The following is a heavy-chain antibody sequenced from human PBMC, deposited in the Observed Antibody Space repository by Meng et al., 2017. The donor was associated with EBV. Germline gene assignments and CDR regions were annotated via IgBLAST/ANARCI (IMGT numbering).Heavy chain of an antibody. V-gene: IGHV1-46*01. CDR2: INPSGGST. D-gene: IGHD2-21*01. CDR1: GYPFTRYY. J-gene: IGHJ4*02. Sequence: QVQLGQSWAEVKKPGAPVKVSCKASGYPFTRYYMHWVRQAPGQGLEWMGIINPSGGSTSYAQKFQGRVTMTRDTSTSTVYMELSSLRSEDTAVYYCVRDFCGGDCYLFDYWGQGTLVTVSS. CDR3: VRDFCGGDCYLFDY.